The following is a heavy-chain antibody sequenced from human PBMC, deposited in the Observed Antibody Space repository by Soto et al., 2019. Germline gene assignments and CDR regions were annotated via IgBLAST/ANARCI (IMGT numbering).Heavy chain of an antibody. CDR1: RGSISSGGYY. Sequence: QVQLQESGPGLVQPSQTLSLTCTVSRGSISSGGYYWSWIRQHPGTGLGWIGHISYSGSTSYNTSLQSRVTISVDTSRTQFSLIVNSVTAADTAVYYCARGVLHWGQGTLVTVSS. CDR2: ISYSGST. CDR3: ARGVLH. J-gene: IGHJ4*01. V-gene: IGHV4-31*03.